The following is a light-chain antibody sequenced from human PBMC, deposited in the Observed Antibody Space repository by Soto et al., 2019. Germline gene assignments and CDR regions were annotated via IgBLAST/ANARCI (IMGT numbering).Light chain of an antibody. V-gene: IGLV2-14*01. CDR2: EVS. J-gene: IGLJ1*01. CDR1: SSDVGGYNY. Sequence: QSALTQPASVSGSPGQSITISCTGTSSDVGGYNYVSWYQQHPGKAPKLVIYEVSNRPSGVSNRFSGSKSGNTASLTISGLQAEDEADYYCSSYTSSSTPYVFGTGTKATVL. CDR3: SSYTSSSTPYV.